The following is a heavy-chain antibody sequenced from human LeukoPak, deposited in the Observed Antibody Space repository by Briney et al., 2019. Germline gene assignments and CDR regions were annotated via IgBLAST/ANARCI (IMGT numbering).Heavy chain of an antibody. D-gene: IGHD2-2*01. V-gene: IGHV3-48*04. Sequence: PSETLSLTCTVSGGSISSSSYYWGWIRQPPGKGLEWVSYISSSSSTIYYADSVKGRFTISRDNAKNSLYLQMNSPRAEDTAVYYCARDHATPAPAYYYGMDVWGQGTTVTVSS. CDR3: ARDHATPAPAYYYGMDV. J-gene: IGHJ6*02. CDR1: GGSISSSS. CDR2: ISSSSSTI.